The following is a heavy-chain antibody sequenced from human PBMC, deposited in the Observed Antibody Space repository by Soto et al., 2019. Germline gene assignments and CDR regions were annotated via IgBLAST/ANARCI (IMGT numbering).Heavy chain of an antibody. Sequence: EVQLVESGGGLVQPGGSLRLSCAASGFTFSNYWMNWVRQAPGKGLVWVSRINGDGSNTNYADSVKGRFTISKDNAKNTVYLQMNSLRAEDTAVYYCARGSDDHGGQCRYGGQGTLVTVSS. J-gene: IGHJ4*02. D-gene: IGHD2-15*01. CDR3: ARGSDDHGGQCRY. CDR2: INGDGSNT. CDR1: GFTFSNYW. V-gene: IGHV3-74*01.